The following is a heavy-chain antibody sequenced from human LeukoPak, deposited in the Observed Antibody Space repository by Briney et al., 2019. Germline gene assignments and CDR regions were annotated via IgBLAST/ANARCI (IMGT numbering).Heavy chain of an antibody. CDR1: GYTFTSYG. D-gene: IGHD2-2*01. CDR2: ISAYNGNT. V-gene: IGHV1-18*01. J-gene: IGHJ5*02. Sequence: ASVKVSCKASGYTFTSYGISWVRQAPGQGFEWMGWISAYNGNTNYAQKLQGRVTMTTDTSTSTAYMELRSLRSDDTAVYYCARDLDIVVVPAAISWFDPWGQGTLVTVSS. CDR3: ARDLDIVVVPAAISWFDP.